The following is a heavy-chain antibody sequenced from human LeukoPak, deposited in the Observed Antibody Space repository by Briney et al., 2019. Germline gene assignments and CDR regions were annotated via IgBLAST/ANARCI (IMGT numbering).Heavy chain of an antibody. CDR2: INHSGST. J-gene: IGHJ6*03. CDR1: GGSFSGYY. Sequence: SETLSLTCAVYGGSFSGYYWSWIRQPPGKGLEWIGEINHSGSTNYNPSLKSRVTISVDTSKNQFSLKLSSVTAADTAVYYCAGPGIAVAGTYYYMDVWGKGTTVTVSS. V-gene: IGHV4-34*01. CDR3: AGPGIAVAGTYYYMDV. D-gene: IGHD6-19*01.